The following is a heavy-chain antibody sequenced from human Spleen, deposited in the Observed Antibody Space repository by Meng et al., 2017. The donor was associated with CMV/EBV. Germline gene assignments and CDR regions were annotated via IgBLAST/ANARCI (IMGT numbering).Heavy chain of an antibody. V-gene: IGHV5-51*01. J-gene: IGHJ5*02. CDR3: ARRSVVGGTAIDL. CDR2: IFPDDSDT. D-gene: IGHD2-21*02. Sequence: GAGYSFNMYWVCWVRQMPRKGLEWMGIIFPDDSDTKYSPSFEGQVAISADKSINTTYLHWRSLKASDTTMYFCARRSVVGGTAIDLWGQGTLVTVSS. CDR1: GYSFNMYW.